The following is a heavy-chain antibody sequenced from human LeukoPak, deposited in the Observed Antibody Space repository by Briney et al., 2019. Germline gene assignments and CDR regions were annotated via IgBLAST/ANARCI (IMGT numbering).Heavy chain of an antibody. D-gene: IGHD3-3*01. CDR1: GYTFTGYY. CDR3: ARDLGLRFLEWSFEY. Sequence: GASVKVSCKASGYTFTGYYMHWVRQAPGQGLEWMGWINPNSGGTNYAQKFQGRVTMTRDTSISTAYMELSRLRSDDTAVYYCARDLGLRFLEWSFEYWGQGTLVTVSS. CDR2: INPNSGGT. J-gene: IGHJ4*02. V-gene: IGHV1-2*02.